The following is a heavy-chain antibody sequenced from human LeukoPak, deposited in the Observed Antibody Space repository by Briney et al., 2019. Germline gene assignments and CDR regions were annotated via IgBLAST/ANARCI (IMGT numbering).Heavy chain of an antibody. CDR2: ITNNGATT. CDR3: AKDWGYGSGTYYPH. V-gene: IGHV3-23*01. Sequence: GGSLRLSCATSGFPFETNAMSWVRQAPGRGLEWVSVITNNGATTYYADSVKGRFTISRDNSKNMLYLQMNSLRAEDTAVYYCAKDWGYGSGTYYPHWGQGTLVTVSS. CDR1: GFPFETNA. J-gene: IGHJ4*02. D-gene: IGHD3-10*01.